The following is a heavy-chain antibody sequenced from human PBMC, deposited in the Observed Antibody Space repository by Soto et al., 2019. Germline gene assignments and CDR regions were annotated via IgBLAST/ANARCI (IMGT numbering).Heavy chain of an antibody. CDR2: IIPVFDKA. V-gene: IGHV1-69*01. CDR3: ARLRTDCGDALDL. J-gene: IGHJ3*01. Sequence: QVQLVQSGADVKKPGSSVKVSCKTSGGSFGSSAISWVRQAPAQGLEWMGEIIPVFDKANYAQNFQDRLTITADESTGTVFMQLSSLRSDDTAVYFCARLRTDCGDALDLWGQGTFVSVSS. CDR1: GGSFGSSA. D-gene: IGHD2-21*01.